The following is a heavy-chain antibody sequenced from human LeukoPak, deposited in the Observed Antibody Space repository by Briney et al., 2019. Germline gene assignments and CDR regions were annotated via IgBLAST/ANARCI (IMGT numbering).Heavy chain of an antibody. V-gene: IGHV1-18*01. D-gene: IGHD6-6*01. J-gene: IGHJ5*02. CDR1: GYTFTSYG. Sequence: ASVKVSCKASGYTFTSYGLSWLRQAPGQGLEWMGWISAYNGNTNYAQKFQGRVTMTRDTSISTAYMELSRLRSDDTAVYYCARTLRARLWWFDPWGQGTLVTVSS. CDR2: ISAYNGNT. CDR3: ARTLRARLWWFDP.